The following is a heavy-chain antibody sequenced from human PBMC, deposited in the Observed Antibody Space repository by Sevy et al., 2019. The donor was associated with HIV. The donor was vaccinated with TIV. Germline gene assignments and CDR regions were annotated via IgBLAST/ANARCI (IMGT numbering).Heavy chain of an antibody. J-gene: IGHJ4*02. Sequence: GGSLRLSCAASGFTFSSYSMNWVRQAPGKGLEWVSSISSSSSYIYYADSVKGRFTISRDNAKNSLYLQMNSLRAEDTAVYYCARGLIQHPNSDILTRQGFDYWGQGTLVTVSS. CDR3: ARGLIQHPNSDILTRQGFDY. V-gene: IGHV3-21*01. CDR2: ISSSSSYI. D-gene: IGHD3-9*01. CDR1: GFTFSSYS.